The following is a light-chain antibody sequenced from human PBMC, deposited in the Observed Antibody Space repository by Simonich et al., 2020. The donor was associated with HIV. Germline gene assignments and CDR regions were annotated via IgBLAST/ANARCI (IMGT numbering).Light chain of an antibody. CDR2: GAS. CDR1: KSVRSN. V-gene: IGKV3-15*01. J-gene: IGKJ1*01. CDR3: QQYDNWPT. Sequence: EIVMTQSLVTLSVSPGDIATLTYRSSKSVRSNLSWYHKKPGQAPRLLVYGASTRATGIPARFSGSGSVTEFALTISTMQSEDFAVYYCQQYDNWPTFGQGTKVEIK.